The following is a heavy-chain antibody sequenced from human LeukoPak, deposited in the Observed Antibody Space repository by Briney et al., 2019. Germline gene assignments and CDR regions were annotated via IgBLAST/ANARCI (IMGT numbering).Heavy chain of an antibody. D-gene: IGHD3-10*01. CDR3: ASGTITMGDY. J-gene: IGHJ4*02. CDR1: GGTFSSNA. CDR2: IIPILGIA. V-gene: IGHV1-69*04. Sequence: WASVKVSCKASGGTFSSNAISWVRQAPGQGLEWMGRIIPILGIANYAQKFQGRVTITADKSTSTAYMELSSLRSEDTAVYYCASGTITMGDYWGQGTLVTVSS.